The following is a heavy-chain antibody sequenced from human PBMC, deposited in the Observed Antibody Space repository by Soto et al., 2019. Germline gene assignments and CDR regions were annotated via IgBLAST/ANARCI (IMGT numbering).Heavy chain of an antibody. CDR1: GFTFSSYA. CDR2: ISGSGGST. CDR3: AKPPTYYYDSSGYLAH. V-gene: IGHV3-23*01. D-gene: IGHD3-22*01. J-gene: IGHJ4*02. Sequence: GGSLRLSCAASGFTFSSYAMSWVRQSPGKGLEWVSAISGSGGSTYYADSVKGRFTISRDNSKNTLYLQMNSLRAEDTAVYYCAKPPTYYYDSSGYLAHWGQGTLVTVSS.